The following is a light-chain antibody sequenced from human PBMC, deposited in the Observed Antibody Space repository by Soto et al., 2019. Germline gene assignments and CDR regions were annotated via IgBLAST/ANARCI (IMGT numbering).Light chain of an antibody. J-gene: IGLJ1*01. CDR2: EVI. CDR1: NSDVNY. CDR3: SSSTSSNTFV. V-gene: IGLV2-14*01. Sequence: QSVLTQPASVAGAPGQSITISCTGTNSDVNYVSWHQQHPGKAPKLMIYEVINRSPGVSTRFSGSKSGNTASLTISGLQAEDEADYYCSSSTSSNTFVFGTGTKLTVL.